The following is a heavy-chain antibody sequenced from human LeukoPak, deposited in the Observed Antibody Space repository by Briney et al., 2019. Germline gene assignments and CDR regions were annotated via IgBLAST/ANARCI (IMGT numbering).Heavy chain of an antibody. CDR3: ASRKLGNDY. CDR2: ISPSGGST. V-gene: IGHV1-46*01. CDR1: GYTFTSNY. J-gene: IGHJ4*02. D-gene: IGHD7-27*01. Sequence: ASVKVSCKAFGYTFTSNYMHWVRQAPGQGPERMGVISPSGGSTTYAQKFQGRVTLTRDMSTSTDYLELSSLRSEDTAVYYCASRKLGNDYWGQGTLVTVSS.